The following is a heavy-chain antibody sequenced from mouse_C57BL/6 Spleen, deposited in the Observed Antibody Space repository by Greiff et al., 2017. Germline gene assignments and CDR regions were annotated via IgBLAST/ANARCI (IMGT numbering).Heavy chain of an antibody. CDR3: ARDNYGSSRYYFYY. J-gene: IGHJ2*01. D-gene: IGHD1-1*01. Sequence: EVKLMESGGGLVKPGGSLKLSCAASGFTFSSYAMSWVRQTPEKRLEWVATISDGGSYTYYPDNVKGRFTISRDNAKNNLYLQMSHLKSEDTAMYYCARDNYGSSRYYFYYWGQGTTLTVSS. CDR2: ISDGGSYT. V-gene: IGHV5-4*01. CDR1: GFTFSSYA.